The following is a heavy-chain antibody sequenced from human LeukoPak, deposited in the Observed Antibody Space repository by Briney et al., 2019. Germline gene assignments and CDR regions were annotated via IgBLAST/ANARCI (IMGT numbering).Heavy chain of an antibody. CDR3: ASSIAAAGLFSYFDY. CDR1: GFTFSSYG. CDR2: ISYDGSNK. V-gene: IGHV3-30*03. J-gene: IGHJ4*02. Sequence: PGGSLRLSCAASGFTFSSYGMHWVRQAPGKGLEWVAVISYDGSNKYYADSVKGRFTISRDNSKNTLYLQMNSLRAEDTAVYYCASSIAAAGLFSYFDYWGQGTLVTVSS. D-gene: IGHD6-13*01.